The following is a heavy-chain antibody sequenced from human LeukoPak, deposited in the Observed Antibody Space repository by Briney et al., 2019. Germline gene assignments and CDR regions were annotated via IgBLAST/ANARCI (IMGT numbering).Heavy chain of an antibody. CDR3: ARGALRSGGHYGLDV. CDR2: IYYSGST. D-gene: IGHD1-26*01. Sequence: SETLSLTCTVSGGSISSYYWTWIRQPPGKGLECIGYIYYSGSTNYNPSLKSRVTISIDTSKNQFSLKLSSATAADTAVYYCARGALRSGGHYGLDVWGQGTTVTVSS. V-gene: IGHV4-59*01. CDR1: GGSISSYY. J-gene: IGHJ6*02.